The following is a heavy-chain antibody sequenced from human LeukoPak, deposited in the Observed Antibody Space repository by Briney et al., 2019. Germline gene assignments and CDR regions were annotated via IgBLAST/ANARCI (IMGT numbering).Heavy chain of an antibody. CDR1: GGSIRSYY. CDR3: ARSYDTNFDY. V-gene: IGHV4-59*01. Sequence: PSETLSLACTVSGGSIRSYYWSWIRQPPGKGLEWIGYIYFSGSTSYNPSLKSRVTISVDRSKNQFSLKLSSVAAADTAVYYCARSYDTNFDYWGQGTLVTVSS. CDR2: IYFSGST. J-gene: IGHJ4*02. D-gene: IGHD3-3*01.